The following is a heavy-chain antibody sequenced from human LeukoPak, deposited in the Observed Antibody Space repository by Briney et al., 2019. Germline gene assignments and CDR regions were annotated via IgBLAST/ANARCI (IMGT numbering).Heavy chain of an antibody. Sequence: SETLSLTCTVSGGSISSSSYYWGWIRQPPGKGLEWIVSIYYSGSTYYNPSLKSRVTISVDTSKNQFSLKLSSVTAADTAVYYCARRGAVAGSNADYWGQGTLVTVSS. CDR1: GGSISSSSYY. CDR3: ARRGAVAGSNADY. V-gene: IGHV4-39*01. CDR2: IYYSGST. J-gene: IGHJ4*02. D-gene: IGHD6-19*01.